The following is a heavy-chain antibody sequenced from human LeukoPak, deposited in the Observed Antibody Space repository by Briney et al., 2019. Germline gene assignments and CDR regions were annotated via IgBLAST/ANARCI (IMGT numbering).Heavy chain of an antibody. Sequence: GESPKISCKTSGYPFTAYWIGWVRQMPGKGLEWMGRIDPGDSDYYTNYNPSFHGHVTISADKSITTAYMQWSSLKASDTGMYYCARLVYHGDYVDYWGQGTLVTVSS. CDR3: ARLVYHGDYVDY. CDR2: IDPGDSDYYT. J-gene: IGHJ4*02. D-gene: IGHD4-17*01. CDR1: GYPFTAYW. V-gene: IGHV5-10-1*01.